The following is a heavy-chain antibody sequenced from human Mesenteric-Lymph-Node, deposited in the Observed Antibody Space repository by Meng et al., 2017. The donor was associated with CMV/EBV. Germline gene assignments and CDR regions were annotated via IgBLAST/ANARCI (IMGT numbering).Heavy chain of an antibody. D-gene: IGHD6-25*01. J-gene: IGHJ4*02. CDR1: GGAMSSMGW. V-gene: IGHV4-4*02. Sequence: RTCAVSGGAMSSMGWWCWVRQSPGKGLEWIGEIHHGGSTNYNPSLKSRVTISVDNSKNQFSLKLSSVTAADTAIYYCTKSAAYYLDYWGQGTLVTVSS. CDR2: IHHGGST. CDR3: TKSAAYYLDY.